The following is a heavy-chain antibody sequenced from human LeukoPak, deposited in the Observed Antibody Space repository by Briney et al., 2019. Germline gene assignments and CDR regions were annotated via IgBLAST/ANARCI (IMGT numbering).Heavy chain of an antibody. CDR1: GYSFTSYW. V-gene: IGHV5-51*01. Sequence: GESLKISCKGSGYSFTSYWIGWVRQMPGKGLERLGIIFPGASDTSYSPSFQGQVTISADKSISTAYLQWSSLKASDTAMYYCARLTCSSPSCSSGPIVTPLDYWGQGTLVTVSS. CDR3: ARLTCSSPSCSSGPIVTPLDY. CDR2: IFPGASDT. J-gene: IGHJ4*02. D-gene: IGHD2-2*01.